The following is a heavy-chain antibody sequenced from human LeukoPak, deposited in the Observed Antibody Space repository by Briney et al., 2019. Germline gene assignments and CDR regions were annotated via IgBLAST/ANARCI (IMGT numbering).Heavy chain of an antibody. CDR3: ATPLDYYDSSGYHQGGD. D-gene: IGHD3-22*01. J-gene: IGHJ4*02. CDR2: IKEDGSKK. V-gene: IGHV3-7*03. Sequence: PGGSLRLSCAASGFTFSSNWMHWVRQAPGKGLEWVTNIKEDGSKKNFVDSVKGRFTIFRDNAKNSLYLQMNSLRAEDTAVYYCATPLDYYDSSGYHQGGDWGQGTLVTVSS. CDR1: GFTFSSNW.